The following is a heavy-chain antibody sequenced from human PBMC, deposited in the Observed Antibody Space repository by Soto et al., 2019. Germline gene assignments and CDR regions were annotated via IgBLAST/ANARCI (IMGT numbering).Heavy chain of an antibody. CDR1: GFTFSTYA. D-gene: IGHD5-18*01. CDR3: AKDGGGYNYGYVMLDKYYYGMDV. CDR2: ISYDGTNK. Sequence: QVQLVESGGGVVQPGRSLRLSCAASGFTFSTYAMHWVRQAPGKGLEWVAVISYDGTNKYYADSVRGRFTITRDNSKNTLFLKVNRLRAEDTAVYYCAKDGGGYNYGYVMLDKYYYGMDVWGQGTTVTVSS. J-gene: IGHJ6*02. V-gene: IGHV3-30-3*01.